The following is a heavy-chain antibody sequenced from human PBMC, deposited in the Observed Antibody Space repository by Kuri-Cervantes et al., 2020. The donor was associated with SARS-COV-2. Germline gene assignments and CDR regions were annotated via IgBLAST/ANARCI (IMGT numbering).Heavy chain of an antibody. D-gene: IGHD4-11*01. CDR1: GGSISSYY. CDR3: ARRNPIVDYSNYCDYYYGMDV. Sequence: SETLSLTCTVSGGSISSYYWSWIRQPPGKGLEWIGYIYYSGSTNYNPSLKSRVTISVDTSKNQFSLKLSSVTAADTAVYYCARRNPIVDYSNYCDYYYGMDVWGQGTTVTVSS. V-gene: IGHV4-59*12. CDR2: IYYSGST. J-gene: IGHJ6*02.